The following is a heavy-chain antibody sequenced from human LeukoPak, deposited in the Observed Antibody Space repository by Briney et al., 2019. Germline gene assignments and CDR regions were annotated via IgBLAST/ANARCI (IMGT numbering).Heavy chain of an antibody. D-gene: IGHD4-17*01. CDR2: ISGGGETT. V-gene: IGHV3-23*01. Sequence: GGSLRLSCAASGFTFNNYAMNWVRQAPGKGLEWVSSISGGGETTYYADSAKGRFAISRDNSQNTLYLQMNSLRAEDMAVYYCARDYADYVGYFFFDYWGQGTLVTVSS. CDR1: GFTFNNYA. CDR3: ARDYADYVGYFFFDY. J-gene: IGHJ4*02.